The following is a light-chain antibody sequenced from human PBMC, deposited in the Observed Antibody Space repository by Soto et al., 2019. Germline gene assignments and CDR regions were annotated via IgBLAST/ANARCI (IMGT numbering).Light chain of an antibody. CDR2: AAS. V-gene: IGKV1-39*01. CDR1: QSISSY. J-gene: IGKJ1*01. CDR3: QQSGDTPPWT. Sequence: DIQMTQSPSSLSASVGDTVTITCRASQSISSYLNWYQQKPGKAPELLVYAASSLQSGLPSRFSGSGSGTEFTPTITSLQPEDFATYYCQQSGDTPPWTFGQGTKVDIK.